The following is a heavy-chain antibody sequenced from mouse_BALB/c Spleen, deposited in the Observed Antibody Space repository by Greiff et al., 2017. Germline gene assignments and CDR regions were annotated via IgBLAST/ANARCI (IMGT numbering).Heavy chain of an antibody. CDR3: AREGYDYDLYAMDY. V-gene: IGHV1S135*01. D-gene: IGHD2-4*01. Sequence: QLQESGPELVKPGASVKVSCKASGYAFTSYNMYWVKQSHGKSLEWIGYIDPYNGGTSYNQKFKGKATLTVDKSSSTAYMHLNSLTSEDSAVYYCAREGYDYDLYAMDYWGQGTSVTVSS. CDR2: IDPYNGGT. CDR1: GYAFTSYN. J-gene: IGHJ4*01.